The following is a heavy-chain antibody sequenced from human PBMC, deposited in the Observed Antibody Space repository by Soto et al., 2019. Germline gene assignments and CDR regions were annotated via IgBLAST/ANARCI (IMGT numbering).Heavy chain of an antibody. J-gene: IGHJ4*02. CDR2: FIPVYRTL. D-gene: IGHD3-3*01. CDR1: GGSFGNSA. CDR3: ATGVIWIGYFTVDS. Sequence: QVQLVQSGAEVKKPGSSVKVSCKASGGSFGNSAINWVRQTPGQGLEWLGGFIPVYRTLNYAQKFQGRVTITADESKGTAYMTLSSRASDDTAVYYCATGVIWIGYFTVDSWGQGTRVTVSS. V-gene: IGHV1-69*01.